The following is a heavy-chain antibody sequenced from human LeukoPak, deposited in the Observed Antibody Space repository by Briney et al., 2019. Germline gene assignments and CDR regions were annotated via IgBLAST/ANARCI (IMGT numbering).Heavy chain of an antibody. Sequence: GGSLRLSCAASGFTFDDYAMHWVRQTPGKGLEWVSSISWNSDTIDYADSVKGRFTISRDNAKNSLYLQMNSLRAEDTAVYYCARDHNGAIRFLEWPLDYWGQGTLVTVSS. CDR3: ARDHNGAIRFLEWPLDY. J-gene: IGHJ4*02. CDR1: GFTFDDYA. CDR2: ISWNSDTI. V-gene: IGHV3-9*01. D-gene: IGHD3-3*01.